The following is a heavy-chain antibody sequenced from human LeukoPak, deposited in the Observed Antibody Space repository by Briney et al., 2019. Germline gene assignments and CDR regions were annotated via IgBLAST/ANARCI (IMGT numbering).Heavy chain of an antibody. V-gene: IGHV4-59*11. CDR1: GDYINNHY. CDR2: LYNRGKGIT. Sequence: SETLSLTCTVSGDYINNHYWGWIRQSPGKGLEWIALLYNRGKGITDYNPSLESRVTTSVDTSKRQFSLNLSSVTAADTAVYYCAREVGGRRENWGQGTLVTVSS. CDR3: AREVGGRREN. D-gene: IGHD1-26*01. J-gene: IGHJ4*02.